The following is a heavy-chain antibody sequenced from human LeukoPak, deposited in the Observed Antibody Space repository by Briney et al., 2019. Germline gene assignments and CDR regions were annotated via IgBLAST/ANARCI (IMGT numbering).Heavy chain of an antibody. CDR3: VKGYGAFGL. J-gene: IGHJ5*02. D-gene: IGHD3-10*01. CDR1: GFNFRNHA. V-gene: IGHV3-23*01. Sequence: GGSLRLFCGASGFNFRNHAMSWFRQAPEKGLWWVAVNRTSGGDRYYPDVVKRRFSITKDNSENMLSLKKNSLRGDDTALYSCVKGYGAFGLWGKGTLVAVSS. CDR2: NRTSGGDR.